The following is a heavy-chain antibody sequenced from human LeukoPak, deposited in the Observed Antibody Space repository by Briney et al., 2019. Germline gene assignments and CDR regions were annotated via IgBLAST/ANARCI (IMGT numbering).Heavy chain of an antibody. J-gene: IGHJ6*02. Sequence: PGRSLRLSCAASGFTFSSYGMHWVRQAPGKGLEWVAVIWYDGSNKYYADSVKGRFTISRDNSKDTLYLQMDSLRAEDTALYYCAREEHDYVWGSYRYYYYYGIDVWGQGTTVTVSS. V-gene: IGHV3-33*01. CDR3: AREEHDYVWGSYRYYYYYGIDV. D-gene: IGHD3-16*02. CDR2: IWYDGSNK. CDR1: GFTFSSYG.